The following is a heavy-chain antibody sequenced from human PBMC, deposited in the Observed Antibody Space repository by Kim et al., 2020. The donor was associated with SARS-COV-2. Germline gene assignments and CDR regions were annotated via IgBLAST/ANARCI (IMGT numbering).Heavy chain of an antibody. CDR3: AKDRIDTAPYCSSTSCRIGRYPAFDI. CDR2: ISGSGGST. J-gene: IGHJ3*02. D-gene: IGHD2-2*01. CDR1: GFTFSSYA. Sequence: GGSLRHSCVASGFTFSSYAMSWVRQAPGKGLEWVSAISGSGGSTYYADSVKGRFTISRDNSKNTLYLQMNSLRAEDTAVYYCAKDRIDTAPYCSSTSCRIGRYPAFDIWGQGTMVTVSS. V-gene: IGHV3-23*01.